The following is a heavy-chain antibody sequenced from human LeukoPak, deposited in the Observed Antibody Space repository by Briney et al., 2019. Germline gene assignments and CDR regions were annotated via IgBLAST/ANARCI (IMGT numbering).Heavy chain of an antibody. D-gene: IGHD3-3*01. CDR1: GGSLSSGSYY. CDR2: IYTSGST. V-gene: IGHV4-61*02. Sequence: SETLSLTCTVSGGSLSSGSYYWSWIRQPAGKGLEWIGRIYTSGSTNYNPSLKSRVTISVDTSKNQFSLKLSSVTAADTAVYYCARDYSYYDFWSGYYQYNWFDPWGQGTLVTVSS. J-gene: IGHJ5*02. CDR3: ARDYSYYDFWSGYYQYNWFDP.